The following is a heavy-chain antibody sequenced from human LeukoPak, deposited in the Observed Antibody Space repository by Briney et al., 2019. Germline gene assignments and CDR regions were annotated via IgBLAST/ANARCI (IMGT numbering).Heavy chain of an antibody. J-gene: IGHJ3*02. CDR1: GVTFSSYW. CDR2: INSDGSST. D-gene: IGHD2-15*01. Sequence: GGPLRLSCAASGVTFSSYWMHWVRQAPGKGLVWVSRINSDGSSTSYADSVKGRFTISRDNAKNTPYLQMNSLRAEDTAVYYCARDLRLHAFDIWGQGTMVTVSS. CDR3: ARDLRLHAFDI. V-gene: IGHV3-74*01.